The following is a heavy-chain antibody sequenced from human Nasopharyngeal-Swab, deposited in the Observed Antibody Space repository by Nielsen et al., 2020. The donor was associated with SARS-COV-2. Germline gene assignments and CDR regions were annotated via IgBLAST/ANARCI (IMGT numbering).Heavy chain of an antibody. J-gene: IGHJ6*02. CDR2: ISSSGSTI. Sequence: GESLKISCAASGFTFSSYEMNWVRQAPGKGLEWVSYISSSGSTIYYADSVKGRFTISRGNAKNSLYLQMNSLRAEDTAVYYCSSVGWYYYYYGMDVWGQGTTVTVSS. CDR1: GFTFSSYE. CDR3: SSVGWYYYYYGMDV. V-gene: IGHV3-48*03. D-gene: IGHD6-19*01.